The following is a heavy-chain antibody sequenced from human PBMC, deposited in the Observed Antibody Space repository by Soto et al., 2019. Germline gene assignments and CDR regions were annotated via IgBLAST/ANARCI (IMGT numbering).Heavy chain of an antibody. CDR1: GYSFTSYW. Sequence: EVQLVQSGAEVKKPGESLRISCKGSGYSFTSYWISWVRQMPGKGLEWMGRIDPSDSYTNYSPSFQGHVTISADKSXXXXXXXXSSLXXXXXXXXXXXXXXXXXXXXXXXXYYYX. D-gene: IGHD6-13*01. V-gene: IGHV5-10-1*03. CDR3: XXXXXXXXXXXXXXYYYX. CDR2: IDPSDSYT. J-gene: IGHJ6*01.